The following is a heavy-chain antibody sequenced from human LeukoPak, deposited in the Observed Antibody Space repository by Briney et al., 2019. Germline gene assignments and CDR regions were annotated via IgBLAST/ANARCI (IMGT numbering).Heavy chain of an antibody. CDR3: TRGDPRLGYCSGGPCFESYYYMDV. J-gene: IGHJ6*03. CDR1: GFTVSSNY. V-gene: IGHV3-66*01. CDR2: IYSGGST. Sequence: GGSLRLSCAASGFTVSSNYMSRVRRAPGKGLEWVSVIYSGGSTYYADSVKGRFTISRDNSKNTLYLQMNSLRAEDTAVYYCTRGDPRLGYCSGGPCFESYYYMDVWGKGTAVTVSS. D-gene: IGHD2-15*01.